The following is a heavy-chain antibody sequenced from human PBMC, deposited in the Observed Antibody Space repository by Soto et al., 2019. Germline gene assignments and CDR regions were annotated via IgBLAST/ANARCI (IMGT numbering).Heavy chain of an antibody. J-gene: IGHJ3*02. CDR1: GDTFSSYT. CDR3: AAGGHGAFDI. V-gene: IGHV1-69*02. CDR2: IIPILDIA. Sequence: QVQLVQSGAEVKKPGSSVKVSCKASGDTFSSYTISWVLQAPGQGLEWMGRIIPILDIANYAQKFQGRVTITADKSTSTAYMELSSLRSEDTAVYYCAAGGHGAFDIWGPGTTVTVSS. D-gene: IGHD1-26*01.